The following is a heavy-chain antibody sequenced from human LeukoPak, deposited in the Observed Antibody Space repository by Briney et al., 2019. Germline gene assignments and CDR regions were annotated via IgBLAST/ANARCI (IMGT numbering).Heavy chain of an antibody. J-gene: IGHJ4*02. CDR1: GGSISSYY. V-gene: IGHV4-59*08. CDR2: IYYNGST. CDR3: ARRTTWWSLDY. Sequence: SETLSLTCTLSGGSISSYYWCWIRQPPGKGLEWIGSIYYNGSTNYNPSLKSRVTISVDTSKNQFSLKLSSVTAADTAVYYCARRTTWWSLDYWGQGTLVTVSS. D-gene: IGHD2-15*01.